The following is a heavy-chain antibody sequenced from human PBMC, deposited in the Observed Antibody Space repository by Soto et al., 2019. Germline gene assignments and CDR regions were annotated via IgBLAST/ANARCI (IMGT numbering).Heavy chain of an antibody. CDR1: GYTFTSYY. CDR2: INPSGGST. Sequence: ASEKVSCKASGYTFTSYYMHWVRQAPGQGLEWMGIINPSGGSTSYAQKFQGRVTMTRDTSTSTVYMELSSLRSEDTAVYYCARSAVTGKSILDWGQGTLVTVSS. J-gene: IGHJ4*02. CDR3: ARSAVTGKSILD. V-gene: IGHV1-46*01. D-gene: IGHD6-19*01.